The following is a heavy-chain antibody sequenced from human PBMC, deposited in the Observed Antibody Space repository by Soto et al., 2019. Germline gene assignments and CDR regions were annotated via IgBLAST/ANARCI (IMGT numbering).Heavy chain of an antibody. V-gene: IGHV4-31*03. CDR3: ARRALPQCINGVCYKDGFWDY. D-gene: IGHD2-8*01. J-gene: IGHJ4*02. CDR1: GGSVSSGGYY. Sequence: TLCLTCTVSGGSVSSGGYYWSWLRQHPGTGLEWIGYIYYSGTTYFNPSLKSRASISLDTSKNEFSLKLTSVTAADTAVYYCARRALPQCINGVCYKDGFWDYWGQGALVTVSS. CDR2: IYYSGTT.